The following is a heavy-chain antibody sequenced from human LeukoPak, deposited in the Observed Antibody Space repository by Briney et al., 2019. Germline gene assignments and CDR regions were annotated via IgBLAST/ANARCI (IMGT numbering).Heavy chain of an antibody. J-gene: IGHJ4*02. D-gene: IGHD3-9*01. V-gene: IGHV4-59*01. CDR3: ARSYNILTGYYTFDY. CDR2: IYYSGST. CDR1: GGSFSGYY. Sequence: SETLSLTCAVYGGSFSGYYWSWIRQPPGKGLEWIGYIYYSGSTNYNPSLKSRVTISVDTSKNQFSLKLSSVTAADTAVYYCARSYNILTGYYTFDYWGQGILVTVSS.